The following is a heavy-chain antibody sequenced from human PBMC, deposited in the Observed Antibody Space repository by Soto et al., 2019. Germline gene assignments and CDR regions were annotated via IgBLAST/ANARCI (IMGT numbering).Heavy chain of an antibody. D-gene: IGHD3-16*02. Sequence: SVKVSCKASGGTFSSYTISWVRQAPGQGLEWMGRIIPILGIANYAQKFQGRVTITADKSTSTAYMELSSLRSEDTAVYYCASSMITFGGVIVEHWFYPWGQGTLVTVSS. J-gene: IGHJ5*02. V-gene: IGHV1-69*02. CDR3: ASSMITFGGVIVEHWFYP. CDR1: GGTFSSYT. CDR2: IIPILGIA.